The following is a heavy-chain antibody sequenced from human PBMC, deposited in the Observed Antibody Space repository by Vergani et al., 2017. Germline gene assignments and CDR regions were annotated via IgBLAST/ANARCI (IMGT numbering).Heavy chain of an antibody. CDR2: ISWNSGSI. CDR1: GFTFDDYA. V-gene: IGHV3-9*01. Sequence: EVQLVESGGGLVQPGRSLRLSCAASGFTFDDYAMHWVRQAPGKGLEWVSGISWNSGSIGYADSVKGRFTISRDNAKNSLYLQMNSLRAEDTALYYCAKDTSGYSYGYPDYWGQGTLVTVSS. D-gene: IGHD5-18*01. CDR3: AKDTSGYSYGYPDY. J-gene: IGHJ4*02.